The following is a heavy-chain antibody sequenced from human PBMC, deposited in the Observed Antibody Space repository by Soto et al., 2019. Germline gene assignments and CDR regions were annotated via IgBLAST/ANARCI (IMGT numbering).Heavy chain of an antibody. CDR2: IYFSGRT. V-gene: IGHV4-61*01. J-gene: IGHJ5*01. CDR3: AREGRLHWFES. Sequence: SETLSLTCTVSGGSVSGGSYYWNWIRQPPGKGLEWIGYIYFSGRTNYNPSLKSRVTISIDTSKNQFSLKLTSATAADTAVYFCAREGRLHWFESWGQGTLVTVSS. CDR1: GGSVSGGSYY.